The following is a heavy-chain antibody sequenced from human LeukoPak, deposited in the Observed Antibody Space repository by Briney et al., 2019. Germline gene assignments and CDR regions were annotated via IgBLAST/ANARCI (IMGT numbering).Heavy chain of an antibody. Sequence: KPGGSLRLSCAASGFTFSNAWMSWVRQAPGKGLEWVGRIKSKTDGGTTDYAAPVKGRFTISRDDSKNTLYLQMNSLKTEDTAVYYCTTDPPRKQLWPRGNWGQGTLVTVSS. V-gene: IGHV3-15*01. CDR3: TTDPPRKQLWPRGN. D-gene: IGHD5-18*01. CDR1: GFTFSNAW. CDR2: IKSKTDGGTT. J-gene: IGHJ4*02.